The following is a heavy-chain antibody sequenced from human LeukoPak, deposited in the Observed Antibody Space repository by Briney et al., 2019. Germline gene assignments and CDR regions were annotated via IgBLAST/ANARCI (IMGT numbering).Heavy chain of an antibody. J-gene: IGHJ4*02. CDR1: GGSISSYY. CDR3: ARGGRSGSYSFDC. V-gene: IGHV4-4*07. CDR2: IYSSGST. D-gene: IGHD1-26*01. Sequence: SETLSLTCTVSGGSISSYYWSWIRQPAGKGLEWIGRIYSSGSTNYNPSLESRVTMSVDTSKNQFSLKLSSVTAADTSVYYCARGGRSGSYSFDCWGRGTLVTVAS.